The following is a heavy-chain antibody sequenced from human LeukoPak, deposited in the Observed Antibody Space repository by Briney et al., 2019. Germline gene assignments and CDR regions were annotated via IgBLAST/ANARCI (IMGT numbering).Heavy chain of an antibody. J-gene: IGHJ5*02. CDR1: GFTFSSYA. D-gene: IGHD2-2*01. CDR3: AKSEEVRVVVPAAYYDPGWFDP. Sequence: GGSLRLSCAASGFTFSSYAMSWVRQAPGKRLEWVSAISGSGGSTYYADSVKGRFTISRDNSKNTLYLQMNSLRAEDTAVYYCAKSEEVRVVVPAAYYDPGWFDPWGQGTLVTVSS. V-gene: IGHV3-23*01. CDR2: ISGSGGST.